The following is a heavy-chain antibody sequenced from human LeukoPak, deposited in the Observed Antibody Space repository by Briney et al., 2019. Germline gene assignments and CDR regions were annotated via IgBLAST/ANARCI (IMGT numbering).Heavy chain of an antibody. V-gene: IGHV1-2*02. Sequence: ASVKVSCKASGYTFTGYYMHWVRQAPGQWLEWMGWINPNSGGTNYAQKFQGRVTMTRDTSISTAYMELSRLRSDDTAVYYCARGYCSSTSCYFLHYYYYGMDVWGQGTTVTVSS. D-gene: IGHD2-2*01. CDR2: INPNSGGT. CDR3: ARGYCSSTSCYFLHYYYYGMDV. J-gene: IGHJ6*02. CDR1: GYTFTGYY.